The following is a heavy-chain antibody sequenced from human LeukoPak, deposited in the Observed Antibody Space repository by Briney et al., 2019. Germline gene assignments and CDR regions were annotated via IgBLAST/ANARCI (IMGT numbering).Heavy chain of an antibody. CDR2: ISHSETT. D-gene: IGHD3-16*02. CDR1: GGSISSRSW. J-gene: IGHJ4*02. V-gene: IGHV4-4*02. CDR3: ARSDYIWGSYRVYDY. Sequence: SGTLSLTCAVSGGSISSRSWWSWVRQAPGKGLEWIGEISHSETTNYNPSLKSRVTTSIDKSNNQFSLNLTSVTAADTAVYYCARSDYIWGSYRVYDYWGQGTLVTVSS.